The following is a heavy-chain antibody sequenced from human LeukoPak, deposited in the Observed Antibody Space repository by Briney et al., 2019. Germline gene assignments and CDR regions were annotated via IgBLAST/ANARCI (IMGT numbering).Heavy chain of an antibody. J-gene: IGHJ6*02. CDR1: GFTFDDYA. V-gene: IGHV3-9*01. CDR3: AKPLRRRSYYGMDV. Sequence: PGGSLRLSCAASGFTFDDYAMHWVRQAPGKGLEWVSGISWNSGSIGYADSVKGRFTISRDNAKNSLYLQMNSLRAEDTALYYCAKPLRRRSYYGMDVRGQGTTVTVSS. CDR2: ISWNSGSI.